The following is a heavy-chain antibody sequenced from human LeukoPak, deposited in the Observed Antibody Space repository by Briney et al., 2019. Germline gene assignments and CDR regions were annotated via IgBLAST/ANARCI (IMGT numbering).Heavy chain of an antibody. D-gene: IGHD1-26*01. CDR2: ISSRSSAI. CDR1: GFTFSDYY. J-gene: IGHJ4*02. CDR3: AREAGSGSYLLDY. Sequence: GGSLRLSCAASGFTFSDYYMSWVRQAPGKGLEWVSYISSRSSAIYYADSVKGRFTISRDNAKNSLYLQMTSLRAEDTAVYYCAREAGSGSYLLDYWGQGTLVTVSS. V-gene: IGHV3-11*01.